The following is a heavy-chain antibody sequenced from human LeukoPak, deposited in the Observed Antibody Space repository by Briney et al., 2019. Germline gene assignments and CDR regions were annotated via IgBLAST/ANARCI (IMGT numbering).Heavy chain of an antibody. J-gene: IGHJ4*02. Sequence: ETLSLTCTVSGDSISSNYMSWVRQAPGKGLEGVSIIYSGGSTYYADSVKGRFTISRDNSKNTLYLQMTSLRAEDTAVYYCAKDATGGDYYDSSRDYWGQGTLVTVSS. CDR3: AKDATGGDYYDSSRDY. V-gene: IGHV3-66*01. D-gene: IGHD3-22*01. CDR1: GDSISSNY. CDR2: IYSGGST.